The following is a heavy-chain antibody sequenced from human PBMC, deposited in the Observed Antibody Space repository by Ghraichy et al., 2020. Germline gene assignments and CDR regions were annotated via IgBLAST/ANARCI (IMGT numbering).Heavy chain of an antibody. CDR1: GFTFDDYA. CDR3: AKDFSPDDWYFDL. J-gene: IGHJ2*01. CDR2: IGVDGETT. V-gene: IGHV3-43*02. Sequence: LSLTCEASGFTFDDYAMHWVRQPPGKGLEWVSLIGVDGETTYYADSVKGRFSISRDSNKNYLYLQMTSLTTDDTALYYCAKDFSPDDWYFDLWGRGTLVTVSS. D-gene: IGHD3-3*02.